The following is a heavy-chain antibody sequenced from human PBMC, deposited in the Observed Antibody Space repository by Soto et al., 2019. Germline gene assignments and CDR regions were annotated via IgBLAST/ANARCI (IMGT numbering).Heavy chain of an antibody. CDR2: IYYSGST. D-gene: IGHD1-26*01. J-gene: IGHJ5*02. V-gene: IGHV4-61*01. Sequence: SETLSLTCTVSGGSVSSGSYYWSWIRQPLGKGLEWIGYIYYSGSTNYNPSLKSRVTISVDTSKNQFSLKLSSVTAAATAVYYCARDEEGGRHNWFDPWGQGTLVTVSS. CDR1: GGSVSSGSYY. CDR3: ARDEEGGRHNWFDP.